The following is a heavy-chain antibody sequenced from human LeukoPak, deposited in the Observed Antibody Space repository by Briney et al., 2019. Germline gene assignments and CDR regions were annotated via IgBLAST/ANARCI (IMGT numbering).Heavy chain of an antibody. V-gene: IGHV4-59*01. J-gene: IGHJ4*02. D-gene: IGHD5-12*01. CDR2: IHYSGDI. CDR3: ARVLRGSSGYDSYYFDN. Sequence: SETLSLTCSVSGGSLGTYYWSWIRQPPGKGLDWVGFIHYSGDIKYNPSLKSRVTLSVDTSKNQVSLKLSSVTAADTAVYSCARVLRGSSGYDSYYFDNWGQGILVTVSS. CDR1: GGSLGTYY.